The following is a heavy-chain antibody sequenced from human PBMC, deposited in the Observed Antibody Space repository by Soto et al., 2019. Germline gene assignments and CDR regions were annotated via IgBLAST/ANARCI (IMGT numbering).Heavy chain of an antibody. D-gene: IGHD3-10*01. Sequence: EVHLLESGGGLVQPGGSLRLSCAASGFTFSNYAMTWVRQAPGKGLEWVSVISGTGGGTNNADSAKGSFTTSRDNSENTLWLQMNSLRADDTAVYYCAKRAFYGSGIRNYPGMDVWGQGTSVTVSS. CDR2: ISGTGGGT. CDR3: AKRAFYGSGIRNYPGMDV. V-gene: IGHV3-23*01. CDR1: GFTFSNYA. J-gene: IGHJ6*02.